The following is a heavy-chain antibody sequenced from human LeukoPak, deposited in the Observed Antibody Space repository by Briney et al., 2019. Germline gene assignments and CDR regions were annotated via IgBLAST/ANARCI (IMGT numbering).Heavy chain of an antibody. CDR3: ARGRLYCSSTSCYWN. V-gene: IGHV4-4*02. D-gene: IGHD2-2*01. J-gene: IGHJ4*02. CDR2: INHSGST. CDR1: GGSIISSNW. Sequence: SGTLSLTCGVSGGSIISSNWWSWVRQPPGKGLEWIGEINHSGSTNYNPSLKSRVTISVDTSKNQFSLKLSSVTAADTAVYYCARGRLYCSSTSCYWNWGQGTLVTVSS.